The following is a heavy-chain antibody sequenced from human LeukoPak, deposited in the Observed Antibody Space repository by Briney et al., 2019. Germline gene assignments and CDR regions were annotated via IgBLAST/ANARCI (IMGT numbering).Heavy chain of an antibody. CDR2: IYYSRTT. D-gene: IGHD4-17*01. CDR1: GGFISSYY. CDR3: ARHTGATVTVFYFDY. V-gene: IGHV4-59*01. J-gene: IGHJ4*02. Sequence: PSETLSLTCTVSGGFISSYYWSWIRQPPGKGLEWIGYIYYSRTTEYNPSLKSRVTISADTSKNQFSLKLNSVTAADTAVYYCARHTGATVTVFYFDYWGQGTLVTVSS.